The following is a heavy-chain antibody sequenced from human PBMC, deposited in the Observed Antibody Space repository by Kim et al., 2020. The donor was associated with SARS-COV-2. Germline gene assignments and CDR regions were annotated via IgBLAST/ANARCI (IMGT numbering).Heavy chain of an antibody. D-gene: IGHD6-13*01. CDR3: ARKGLYLRDSSSWFRYYYYMDV. CDR2: ISSSGTNI. J-gene: IGHJ6*03. Sequence: GGSLRLSCAASGFTFSSYEMNWVRQAPGKGLEWVSYISSSGTNIYYADSVKGRFTISRDNAKNSLYLQMNNLRAEDTAVYYCARKGLYLRDSSSWFRYYYYMDVWGKGTTVTVSS. V-gene: IGHV3-48*03. CDR1: GFTFSSYE.